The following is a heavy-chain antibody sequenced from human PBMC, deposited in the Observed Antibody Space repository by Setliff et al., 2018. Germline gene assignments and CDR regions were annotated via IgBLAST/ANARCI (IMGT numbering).Heavy chain of an antibody. Sequence: PGGSLRLSCAASGFTFSTYWMSWVRQVPGKGLEWVANLKEDGSVKYYVDSVKGRFTISRDNAEKSLYLQMNSLRAEDTAVYYCARDPGWKQFDYWGQGTLVTVSS. V-gene: IGHV3-7*03. CDR3: ARDPGWKQFDY. CDR1: GFTFSTYW. J-gene: IGHJ4*02. D-gene: IGHD6-19*01. CDR2: LKEDGSVK.